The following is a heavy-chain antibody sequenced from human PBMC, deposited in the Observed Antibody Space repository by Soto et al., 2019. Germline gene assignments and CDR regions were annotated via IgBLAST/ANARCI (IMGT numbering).Heavy chain of an antibody. CDR3: ARFNKYDRSGYHVDY. CDR2: IYHSGST. Sequence: PSETPSITCAVSGGSLSRNGYSWTWIRQPPRKGLEWIGYIYHSGSTYYNPSLKSRVTISVDRSKNQFSLKLSSVTAADTAVYYCARFNKYDRSGYHVDYSCQGTLLTVSS. CDR1: GGSLSRNGYS. J-gene: IGHJ4*02. V-gene: IGHV4-30-2*01. D-gene: IGHD3-22*01.